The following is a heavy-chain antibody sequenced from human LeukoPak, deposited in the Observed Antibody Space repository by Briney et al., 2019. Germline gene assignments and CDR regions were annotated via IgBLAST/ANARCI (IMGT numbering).Heavy chain of an antibody. V-gene: IGHV4-39*07. CDR2: IYYSGST. CDR3: ARVLAIVVVPAAIGDWFDP. Sequence: PSETLSLTCTVSGGSISSSSYYWGWIRQPPGKGLEWTGSIYYSGSTYYNPSLKSRVTISVDTSKNQFSLKLSSVTAADTAVYYCARVLAIVVVPAAIGDWFDPWGQGTLVTVSS. J-gene: IGHJ5*02. CDR1: GGSISSSSYY. D-gene: IGHD2-2*03.